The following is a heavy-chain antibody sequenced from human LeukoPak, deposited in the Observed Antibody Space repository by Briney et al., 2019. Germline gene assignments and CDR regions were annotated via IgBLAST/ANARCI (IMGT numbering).Heavy chain of an antibody. CDR2: IKQDGSEK. D-gene: IGHD3-22*01. CDR3: ARDGYYYDSSGYYYYFDY. Sequence: GGSLRLSCTASGFTFGDYAMSWVRQAPGKGLEWVANIKQDGSEKYYVDSVKGRFTISRDNAKNSLYLQMNSLRAEDTAVYYCARDGYYYDSSGYYYYFDYWGQGTLVTVSS. V-gene: IGHV3-7*01. J-gene: IGHJ4*02. CDR1: GFTFGDYA.